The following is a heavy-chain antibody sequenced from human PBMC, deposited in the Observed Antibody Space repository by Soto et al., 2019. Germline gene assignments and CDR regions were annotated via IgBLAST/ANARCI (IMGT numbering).Heavy chain of an antibody. CDR2: IVSSSGYI. Sequence: EVQLVESGGGLVKPGGSLRLSCAASGFTFSTYTMNWVRQGPGKGLEWVASIVSSSGYIFYADSVKGRFTISRDNAKNALYLQMNSLRAEDTAVYYWARGSVAATEGVDYWCQGTLVTGS. CDR1: GFTFSTYT. J-gene: IGHJ4*02. CDR3: ARGSVAATEGVDY. V-gene: IGHV3-21*01. D-gene: IGHD2-15*01.